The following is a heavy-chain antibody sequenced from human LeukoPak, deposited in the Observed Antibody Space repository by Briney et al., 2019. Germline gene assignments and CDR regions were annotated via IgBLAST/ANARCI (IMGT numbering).Heavy chain of an antibody. CDR1: GFTFSSYG. V-gene: IGHV3-48*01. CDR2: ISSFSRSTI. CDR3: ARIYSGYDNPFDY. Sequence: GGSLRLSCAASGFTFSSYGMNWVRQAPGKGLEWVSYISSFSRSTIYYADSVKGRFTISRDNAKNSLYLQMNSLRAEDTAVYYCARIYSGYDNPFDYWGQGALVTVSA. J-gene: IGHJ4*02. D-gene: IGHD5-12*01.